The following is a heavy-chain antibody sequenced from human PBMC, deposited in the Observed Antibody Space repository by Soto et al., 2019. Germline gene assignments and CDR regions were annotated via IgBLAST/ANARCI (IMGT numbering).Heavy chain of an antibody. CDR3: ATPQRYYDFWSGHHATDAFDI. D-gene: IGHD3-3*01. CDR1: GYSFTSYW. V-gene: IGHV5-51*01. J-gene: IGHJ3*02. Sequence: GESLKISCKGSGYSFTSYWIGWVRQMPGKVLEWMGIIYPGDSDTRYSPSFQGQVTISADKSISTAYLQWSSLKASDTAMYYCATPQRYYDFWSGHHATDAFDIWGQGXMVTVS. CDR2: IYPGDSDT.